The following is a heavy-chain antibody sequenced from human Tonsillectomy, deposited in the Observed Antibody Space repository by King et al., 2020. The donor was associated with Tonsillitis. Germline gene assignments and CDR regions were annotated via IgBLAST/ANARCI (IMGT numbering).Heavy chain of an antibody. V-gene: IGHV3-49*04. CDR3: TRTGRYCSSTSCYPSWFDP. CDR1: GFTFGDYA. J-gene: IGHJ5*02. CDR2: IRSKAYGGTT. Sequence: VQLVESGGGLVQPGRSLRLSCTASGFTFGDYAMSWVRQAPGKGLEWVGFIRSKAYGGTTEYAASVKGRFTISRDDSKSIAYLQMNSLKTEDTAVYYCTRTGRYCSSTSCYPSWFDPWGQGTLVTVSS. D-gene: IGHD2-2*01.